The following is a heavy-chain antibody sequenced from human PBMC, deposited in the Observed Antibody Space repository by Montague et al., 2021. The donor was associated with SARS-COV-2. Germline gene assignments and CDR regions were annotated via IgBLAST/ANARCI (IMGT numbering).Heavy chain of an antibody. CDR2: IYYSGTT. D-gene: IGHD7-27*01. CDR3: SRQTNWGSPGYIDL. Sequence: LVKPTQTLTLTCTFSGFSLSTSGMCVSWIRQPPGKGLEWIGSIYYSGTTDYNPSLKGRVTISVDTSKNQFSLKLTSVTAADTSVFYCSRQTNWGSPGYIDLWGRGTLVTVSS. V-gene: IGHV4-30-2*03. J-gene: IGHJ2*01. CDR1: GFSLSTSGMC.